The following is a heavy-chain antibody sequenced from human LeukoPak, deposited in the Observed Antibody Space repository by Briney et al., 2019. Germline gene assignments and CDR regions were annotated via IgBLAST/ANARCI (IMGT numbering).Heavy chain of an antibody. CDR2: INPSGGST. Sequence: ASVKVSCKASGYTFTSYYMHWVRQAPGQGLEWMGIINPSGGSTSYAQKLQGRVTMTRDTSTSTVYMELSSLRSEDTAVYYCARGRDIVVVVAADGMDVWGQGTTVTVSS. CDR1: GYTFTSYY. D-gene: IGHD2-15*01. CDR3: ARGRDIVVVVAADGMDV. V-gene: IGHV1-46*01. J-gene: IGHJ6*02.